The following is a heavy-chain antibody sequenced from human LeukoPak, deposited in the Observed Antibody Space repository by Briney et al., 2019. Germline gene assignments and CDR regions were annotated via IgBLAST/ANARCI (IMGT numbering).Heavy chain of an antibody. V-gene: IGHV1-2*02. CDR3: ARAHSSYYYYYGMDV. Sequence: ASVKVSCKASGYTFTGYYMHWVRQAPGQGLEWMGWINPNSGGTNYAQKFQGGVTMTRDTSISTAYMELSRLRSDDTAVYYCARAHSSYYYYYGMDVWGQGTTVTVSS. CDR1: GYTFTGYY. CDR2: INPNSGGT. J-gene: IGHJ6*02.